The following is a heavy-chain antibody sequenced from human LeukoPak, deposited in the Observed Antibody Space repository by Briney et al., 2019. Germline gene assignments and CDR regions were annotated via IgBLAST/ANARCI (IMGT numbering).Heavy chain of an antibody. J-gene: IGHJ4*02. Sequence: ASVKVSCKASGYTFTSYGISWVRQAPGQGLEWMGWISAYNGNTNYAQKLQGRVTMTTDTSTSTAYMEPRSLRSDDTAVYYCARTLIVVVPAAPFDYWGQGTLVTVSS. CDR1: GYTFTSYG. CDR2: ISAYNGNT. D-gene: IGHD2-2*01. V-gene: IGHV1-18*01. CDR3: ARTLIVVVPAAPFDY.